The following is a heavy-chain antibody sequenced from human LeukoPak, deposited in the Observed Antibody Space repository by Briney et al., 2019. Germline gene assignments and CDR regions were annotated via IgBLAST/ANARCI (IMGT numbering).Heavy chain of an antibody. J-gene: IGHJ5*02. CDR2: IYGSGST. D-gene: IGHD1-1*01. V-gene: IGHV4-59*01. CDR1: GGSISSYY. Sequence: SETLSLTCTVSGGSISSYYWSWLRQPPGKGLEWIGHIYGSGSTNYNPSLKSRVTLSVDTSENQFSLKLSSVTAADTAVYYCAREGTSGTHLNWFDRWGQGTLVTVSS. CDR3: AREGTSGTHLNWFDR.